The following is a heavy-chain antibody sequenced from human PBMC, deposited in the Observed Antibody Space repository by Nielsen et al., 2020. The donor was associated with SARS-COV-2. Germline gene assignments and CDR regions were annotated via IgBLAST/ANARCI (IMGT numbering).Heavy chain of an antibody. D-gene: IGHD5-18*01. CDR1: GFTFSSYS. CDR2: ISSSSTYT. Sequence: GESLKISCAASGFTFSSYSMNWVRQAPGKGLEWVSNISSSSTYTYYADSVKGRFTISRDNSKNTLYLQMNSLRAEDTAVYYCARGRGYSYGYHYMDVWGKGTTVTVSS. CDR3: ARGRGYSYGYHYMDV. J-gene: IGHJ6*03. V-gene: IGHV3-21*04.